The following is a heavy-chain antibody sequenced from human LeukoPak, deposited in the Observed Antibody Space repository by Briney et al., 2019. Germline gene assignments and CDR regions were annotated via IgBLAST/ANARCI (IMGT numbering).Heavy chain of an antibody. V-gene: IGHV3-33*01. CDR2: IWSDGSNK. D-gene: IGHD6-19*01. Sequence: GRSLRLSCAASGFTFNIYGMHWVRQAPGKGLEWVAVIWSDGSNKYYADSVKGRFTISRDNSKNTLYLQMNSLRAEDTAAYYCARDRYSSGWYTFDYWGQGTLVTVSS. CDR1: GFTFNIYG. J-gene: IGHJ4*02. CDR3: ARDRYSSGWYTFDY.